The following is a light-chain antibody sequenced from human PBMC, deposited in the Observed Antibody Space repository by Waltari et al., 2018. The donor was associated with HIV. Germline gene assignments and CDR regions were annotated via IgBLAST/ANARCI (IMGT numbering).Light chain of an antibody. CDR2: LNNDGSH. J-gene: IGLJ2*01. CDR1: TGSSPYA. V-gene: IGLV4-69*01. CDR3: QTWGTGAVI. Sequence: QLVVTQSPSAAASLGAPVKLTCTLSTGSSPYATAWHPQQPTKGPRFLMKLNNDGSHKKGDGFPDRFSGSSSGTERYLTISSLQSDDEADYYCQTWGTGAVIFGGGTKLTVL.